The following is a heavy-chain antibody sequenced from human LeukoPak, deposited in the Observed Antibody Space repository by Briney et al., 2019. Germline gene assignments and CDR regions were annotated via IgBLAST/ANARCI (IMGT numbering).Heavy chain of an antibody. J-gene: IGHJ6*03. V-gene: IGHV3-30-3*01. CDR3: ARDGRPVWSGYIGSGYYMDV. CDR2: ISYDGSNK. CDR1: GFTFSSYA. Sequence: PGRSLRLSCAASGFTFSSYAMHWVRQAPGKGLEWVAVISYDGSNKCYADSVKGRFTISRDNSKNTLYLQMNSLRAEDTAVYYCARDGRPVWSGYIGSGYYMDVWGKGTTVTVSS. D-gene: IGHD3-3*01.